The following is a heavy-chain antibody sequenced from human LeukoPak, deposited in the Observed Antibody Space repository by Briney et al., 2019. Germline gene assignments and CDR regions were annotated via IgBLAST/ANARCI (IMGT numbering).Heavy chain of an antibody. CDR3: ARLGIAAWIPHYFDY. CDR2: ISAYNGNT. V-gene: IGHV1-18*01. J-gene: IGHJ4*02. D-gene: IGHD6-13*01. CDR1: GYTLTSYG. Sequence: ASVKVSCKASGYTLTSYGISWVRQAPGQGPEWMGWISAYNGNTNYAQKLQGRVTMTTDTSTSTAYMELRSLRSDDTAVYYCARLGIAAWIPHYFDYWGQGTLVTVSS.